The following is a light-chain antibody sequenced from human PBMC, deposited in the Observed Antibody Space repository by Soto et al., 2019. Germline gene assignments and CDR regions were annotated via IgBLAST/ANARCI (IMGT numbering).Light chain of an antibody. V-gene: IGKV3-15*01. CDR2: GAF. J-gene: IGKJ5*01. CDR1: QSMTTK. CDR3: QQYSTSPT. Sequence: EIVMTQSPATLSVSPGEGVTLSCRASQSMTTKLAWYQQKPGQAPRLLIHGAFTRATGIPARFSGSGSGTEFTLTISTLQSEDFAVYYCQQYSTSPTFGEGTRLEIK.